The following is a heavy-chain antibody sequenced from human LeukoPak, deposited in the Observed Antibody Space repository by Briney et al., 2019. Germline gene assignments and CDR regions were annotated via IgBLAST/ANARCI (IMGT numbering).Heavy chain of an antibody. D-gene: IGHD5-24*01. CDR1: GFTFSSYW. CDR3: ARARGDGYQWYFDL. J-gene: IGHJ2*01. V-gene: IGHV3-7*01. CDR2: IKQDGSEK. Sequence: GGSLRLSCAASGFTFSSYWMNWVRQAPGKGLEWVANIKQDGSEKNYVDFVKGRFTISRDNAENSLDLQMNSLRAEDTAVYYCARARGDGYQWYFDLWGRGTLVTVSS.